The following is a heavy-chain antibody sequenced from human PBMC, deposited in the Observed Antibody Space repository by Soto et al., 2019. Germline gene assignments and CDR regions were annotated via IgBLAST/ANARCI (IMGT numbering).Heavy chain of an antibody. CDR1: GGSISSYY. Sequence: ASETLSLTCTVSGGSISSYYWSWIRQPAGKGLEWIGRIYTSGSTNYNPSLKSRVAMSVDTSKNQFSLKLSSVTAADTAVYYCASLSSGWYHLYGMDVWGQGTTVTVSS. V-gene: IGHV4-4*07. CDR2: IYTSGST. CDR3: ASLSSGWYHLYGMDV. J-gene: IGHJ6*02. D-gene: IGHD6-19*01.